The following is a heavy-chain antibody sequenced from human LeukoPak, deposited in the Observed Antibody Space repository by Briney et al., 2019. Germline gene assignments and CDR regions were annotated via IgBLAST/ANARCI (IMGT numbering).Heavy chain of an antibody. CDR2: IYYSGST. D-gene: IGHD3-22*01. J-gene: IGHJ3*02. V-gene: IGHV4-59*01. CDR1: GGSISSYY. Sequence: PSETLSLTCTVSGGSISSYYWSWIRQPPGKGLEWIGYIYYSGSTNYNPSLKSRVTISVKTSTNQFSLKLSSVTAADTAVYYCASGLTMIVVSYAFDIWGQGTMVTVSS. CDR3: ASGLTMIVVSYAFDI.